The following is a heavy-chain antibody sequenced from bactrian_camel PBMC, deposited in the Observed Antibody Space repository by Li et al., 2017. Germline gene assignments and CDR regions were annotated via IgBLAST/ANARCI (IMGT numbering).Heavy chain of an antibody. D-gene: IGHD6*01. J-gene: IGHJ7*01. Sequence: VQLVESGGGSVQAGGSLRLSCAASGYRYSTYCMGWFRQAPGQEREGVTGIVVHGFTTYYSDSAKGRFTISQDSAKNTVYLQMDRLKPEDTGTYYCAAPSRPGPCGSGTTWYRPGGSPMNYWGEGTQVTVS. CDR2: IVVHGFTT. V-gene: IGHV3S1*01. CDR1: GYRYSTYC.